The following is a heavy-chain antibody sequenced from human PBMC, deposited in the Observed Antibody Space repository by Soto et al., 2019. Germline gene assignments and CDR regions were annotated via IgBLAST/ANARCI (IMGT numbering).Heavy chain of an antibody. D-gene: IGHD6-13*01. CDR1: GSSISGYY. CDR2: IYYSGST. V-gene: IGHV4-59*12. CDR3: ARERPDGSRLAP. J-gene: IGHJ5*02. Sequence: PSAAQSLTCTVSGSSISGYYGSWSQPPPGKGLEWVGSIYYSGSTYYNPSLKSRVTISVDTSKNQFSLKLSSVTAADTAVYYCARERPDGSRLAPWGQGTLVTVSS.